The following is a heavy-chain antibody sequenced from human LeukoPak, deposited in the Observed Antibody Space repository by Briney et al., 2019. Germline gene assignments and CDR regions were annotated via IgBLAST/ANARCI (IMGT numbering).Heavy chain of an antibody. CDR1: GYTFTSYD. CDR2: MNPNSGNT. Sequence: ASVKVSCKASGYTFTSYDINWVRQATGQGLEWMGWMNPNSGNTGYAQKFQGRVTMTRNTSISTAYMELSSLRSEDTAVYYCARGYSSGWYGYYYYYYMDVWGKGTTVTISS. V-gene: IGHV1-8*01. D-gene: IGHD6-19*01. J-gene: IGHJ6*03. CDR3: ARGYSSGWYGYYYYYYMDV.